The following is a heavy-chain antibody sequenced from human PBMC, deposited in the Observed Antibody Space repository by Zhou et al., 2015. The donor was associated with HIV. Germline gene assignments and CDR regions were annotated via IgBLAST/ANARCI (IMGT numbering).Heavy chain of an antibody. CDR2: INPSGGST. Sequence: QVQLVQSGAEVKKPGASVKVSCKASGYTFTSYYMHWVRQAPGQGLEWMGIINPSGGSTSYAQKFQGRVTMTRDTSTSTVYMELSSLRSEDTAVYYCARKYSSGWPVDYVGPGNPGPPSP. D-gene: IGHD6-19*01. V-gene: IGHV1-46*01. CDR3: ARKYSSGWPVDY. J-gene: IGHJ4*02. CDR1: GYTFTSYY.